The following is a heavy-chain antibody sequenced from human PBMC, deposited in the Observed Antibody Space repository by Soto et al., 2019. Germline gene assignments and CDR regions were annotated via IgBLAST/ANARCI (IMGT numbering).Heavy chain of an antibody. CDR2: IIPILGIA. Sequence: SVKVSCKASGYTFTSYGISWVRQAPGQGLEWMGRIIPILGIANYAQKFQGRVTITADKSTSTAYMELSSLRSEDTAVYYCARGGYCSSTSCPNWFDPWGQGTLVTVSS. D-gene: IGHD2-2*01. J-gene: IGHJ5*02. CDR1: GYTFTSYG. V-gene: IGHV1-69*04. CDR3: ARGGYCSSTSCPNWFDP.